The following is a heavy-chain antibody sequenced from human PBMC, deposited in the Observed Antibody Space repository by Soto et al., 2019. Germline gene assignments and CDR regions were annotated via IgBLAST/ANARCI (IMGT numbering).Heavy chain of an antibody. Sequence: PGGSLRLSCAASGFTFSSYAMTWVRQAPGKGLEWVSAISGSGGSTYYADSVKGRITISRDNAKNSLYLQMNSLRAEDTAVYYCARDQPGYSYGYGLGYWGQGTLVTVSS. D-gene: IGHD5-18*01. CDR3: ARDQPGYSYGYGLGY. CDR2: ISGSGGST. J-gene: IGHJ4*02. CDR1: GFTFSSYA. V-gene: IGHV3-23*01.